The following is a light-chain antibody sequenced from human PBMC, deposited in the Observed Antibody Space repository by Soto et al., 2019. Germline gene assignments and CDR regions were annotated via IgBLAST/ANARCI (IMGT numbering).Light chain of an antibody. V-gene: IGLV3-21*02. CDR3: QVWDISSDPNYV. CDR1: NIGRKS. Sequence: SYVLTQPPSVSGAPGQTARITCGGNNIGRKSVHWYQQKPGQAPVLVVFDDRDRPSGIPERFSGSNSGSTATLTISRVEAGDEADYYRQVWDISSDPNYVFGTGTKVTVL. CDR2: DDR. J-gene: IGLJ1*01.